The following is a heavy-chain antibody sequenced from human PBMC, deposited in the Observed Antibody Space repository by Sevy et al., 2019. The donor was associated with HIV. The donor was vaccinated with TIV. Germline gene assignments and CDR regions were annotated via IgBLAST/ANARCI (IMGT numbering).Heavy chain of an antibody. J-gene: IGHJ4*02. D-gene: IGHD3-22*01. CDR2: IYPGDSDT. CDR1: GYSFTSYW. CDR3: ATLNSPYYYDSSGYLGY. Sequence: GESLKISCKGSGYSFTSYWIGWVRQMPGKGLEWMGIIYPGDSDTRHSPAFQGQVTISADKSISTAYLQWSSLKASDTDMYYCATLNSPYYYDSSGYLGYWCQGTLVTVSS. V-gene: IGHV5-51*01.